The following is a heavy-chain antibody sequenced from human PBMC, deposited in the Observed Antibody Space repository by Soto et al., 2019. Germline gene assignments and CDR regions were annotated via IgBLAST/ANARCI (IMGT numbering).Heavy chain of an antibody. CDR1: GFTVSSNY. CDR3: ASGSTMVRGENLGDAFDI. D-gene: IGHD3-10*01. CDR2: IYSGGST. J-gene: IGHJ3*02. V-gene: IGHV3-66*02. Sequence: GGSLRLSCAASGFTVSSNYMSWVRQAPGKGLEWVSVIYSGGSTYYADSVKGRFTISRDNSNNTLYLQMNSLRAEDTAVYYCASGSTMVRGENLGDAFDIWGQGTMVTVSS.